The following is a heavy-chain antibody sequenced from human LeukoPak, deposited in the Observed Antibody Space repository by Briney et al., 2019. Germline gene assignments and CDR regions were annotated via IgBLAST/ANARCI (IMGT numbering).Heavy chain of an antibody. CDR2: ITMNSVR. CDR1: GFILSDYG. J-gene: IGHJ6*02. D-gene: IGHD5-18*01. V-gene: IGHV3-48*02. CDR3: AKRTATRGHYYYYGMDV. Sequence: RGGPLRLSCSASGFILSDYGMSWVRQAPGKGLEGVSYITMNSVRFYADSVKGRFTISRDNDKNSVYLQMNSLRDEDTAVYYCAKRTATRGHYYYYGMDVWGQGTTVTVSS.